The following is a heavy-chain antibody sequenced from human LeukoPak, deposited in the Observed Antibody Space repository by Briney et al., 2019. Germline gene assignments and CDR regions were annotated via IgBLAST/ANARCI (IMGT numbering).Heavy chain of an antibody. CDR2: ISAYNGNT. CDR1: GYTFSSYG. D-gene: IGHD2-2*03. J-gene: IGHJ4*02. V-gene: IGHV1-18*01. CDR3: ARVGYCSSTSCYPYYFDY. Sequence: GASVKVSCKASGYTFSSYGISWVRQAPGQGLEWMGWISAYNGNTNYAQKLQGRVTMTTGTSTTTAYMELRSLRSDDTAVYYCARVGYCSSTSCYPYYFDYWGQGALVTVSS.